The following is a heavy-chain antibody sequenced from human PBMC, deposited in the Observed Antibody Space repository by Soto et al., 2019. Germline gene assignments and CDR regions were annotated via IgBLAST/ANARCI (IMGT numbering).Heavy chain of an antibody. CDR1: GGSISSYY. CDR2: IYTSGST. V-gene: IGHV4-4*07. Sequence: QVQLQESGPGLVKPSETLSLTCTVSGGSISSYYWSWIRQPAGKGLEWIGRIYTSGSTNYNPSLQSRVTRSVDTSKNQFSLTLSSVTAADTAVYYCARGGYYGSGSYYSPSYYYYGMAVWGQGTTVTVSS. J-gene: IGHJ6*02. D-gene: IGHD3-10*01. CDR3: ARGGYYGSGSYYSPSYYYYGMAV.